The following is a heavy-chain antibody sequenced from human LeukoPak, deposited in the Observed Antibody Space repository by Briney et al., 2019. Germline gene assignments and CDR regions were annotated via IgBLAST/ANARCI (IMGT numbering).Heavy chain of an antibody. V-gene: IGHV5-51*01. CDR2: IYPGDSDT. Sequence: GESLKISCKGSGYSFTTYWIGWVRQMPGKGLEWMGIIYPGDSDTRYSPSFQGQVTNSADKSISTAYLQWSRLKASDTAMYYGAKQAYGSGGGDPVNQFDYWGQGTLVTVSS. J-gene: IGHJ4*02. CDR1: GYSFTTYW. D-gene: IGHD3-10*01. CDR3: AKQAYGSGGGDPVNQFDY.